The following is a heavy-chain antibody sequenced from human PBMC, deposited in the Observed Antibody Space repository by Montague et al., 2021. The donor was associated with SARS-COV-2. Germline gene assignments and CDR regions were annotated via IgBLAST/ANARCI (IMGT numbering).Heavy chain of an antibody. Sequence: SLRLSCPASGLIFSSYEMNWVRQAPGKGLEWVSYISNSGDTKYYADSVKGRFTISRDNAKNSLYLQMSSLRAEDTAVYYCARAGEDYYYDSSGFLYWGQGILVTVSS. V-gene: IGHV3-48*03. J-gene: IGHJ4*02. CDR3: ARAGEDYYYDSSGFLY. D-gene: IGHD3-22*01. CDR1: GLIFSSYE. CDR2: ISNSGDTK.